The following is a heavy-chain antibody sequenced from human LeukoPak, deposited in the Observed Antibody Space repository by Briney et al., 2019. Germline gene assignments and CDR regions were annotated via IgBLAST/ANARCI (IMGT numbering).Heavy chain of an antibody. J-gene: IGHJ4*02. D-gene: IGHD6-13*01. V-gene: IGHV4-39*07. CDR2: IYTSGST. CDR1: GGSISSSSYY. CDR3: AREDYSSSWYSDY. Sequence: SETLSLTCTVSGGSISSSSYYWGWIRQPPGKGLEWIGRIYTSGSTNYNPSLKSRVTMSIDTSKNQFSLKLSSVTAADTAVYYCAREDYSSSWYSDYWGQGTLVTVSS.